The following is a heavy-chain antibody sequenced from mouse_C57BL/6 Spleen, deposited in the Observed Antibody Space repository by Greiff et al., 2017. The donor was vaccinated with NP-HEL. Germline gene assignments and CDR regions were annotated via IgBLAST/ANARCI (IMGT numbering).Heavy chain of an antibody. CDR2: IDPYSGGT. J-gene: IGHJ1*03. V-gene: IGHV1-72*01. D-gene: IGHD1-1*01. CDR1: GYTFTSYW. CDR3: AIRITTVLYWYFDV. Sequence: QVQLQQPGAELVKPGASVKLSCKASGYTFTSYWMHWVKQRPGRGLEWIGRIDPYSGGTKYNEKFKSKAKLTVDKPSSTAYMQLSSLTSEDSAVYYCAIRITTVLYWYFDVWGTGTTVTVSS.